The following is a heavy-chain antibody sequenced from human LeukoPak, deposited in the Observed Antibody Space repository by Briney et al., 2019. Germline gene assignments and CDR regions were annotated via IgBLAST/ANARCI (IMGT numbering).Heavy chain of an antibody. Sequence: SETLSLTCTVSGGSISSGSYYWSWIRQPAGKGLEWIGRIYTSGSTYYNPSLKSRVTISVDTSKNQFSLKLSSVTAADTAVYYCARDLMITFGGVIPLDYWGQGTLVTVSS. V-gene: IGHV4-61*02. CDR2: IYTSGST. D-gene: IGHD3-16*01. J-gene: IGHJ4*02. CDR1: GGSISSGSYY. CDR3: ARDLMITFGGVIPLDY.